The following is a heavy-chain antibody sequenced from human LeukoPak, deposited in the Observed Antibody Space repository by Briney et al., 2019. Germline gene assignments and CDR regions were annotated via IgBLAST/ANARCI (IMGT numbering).Heavy chain of an antibody. CDR2: INHSGST. Sequence: SETLSLTCAVYGGSFSGYYWSWIRQPPGKGLEWIGEINHSGSTNYNPSLKSRVTISVDTSKNQFSLKLSSVTAADTAVYYCARLHGSSTSCYRPLYYYYGMDVWGQGTTVTVSS. J-gene: IGHJ6*02. D-gene: IGHD2-2*01. CDR3: ARLHGSSTSCYRPLYYYYGMDV. CDR1: GGSFSGYY. V-gene: IGHV4-34*01.